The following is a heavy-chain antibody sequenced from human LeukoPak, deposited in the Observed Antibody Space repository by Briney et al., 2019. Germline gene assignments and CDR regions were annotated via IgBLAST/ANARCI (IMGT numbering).Heavy chain of an antibody. Sequence: GGSLRLSCAASGFTFSSYSMNWVRQAPGKGLEWVSYISSSSSTIYYADSVKGRFTISRDNAKNSLYLQMNSLRAEDTAVYYRAREGSPVREWLRLRRYYYGMDVWGQGTTVTVSS. CDR3: AREGSPVREWLRLRRYYYGMDV. J-gene: IGHJ6*02. D-gene: IGHD5-12*01. CDR2: ISSSSSTI. CDR1: GFTFSSYS. V-gene: IGHV3-48*01.